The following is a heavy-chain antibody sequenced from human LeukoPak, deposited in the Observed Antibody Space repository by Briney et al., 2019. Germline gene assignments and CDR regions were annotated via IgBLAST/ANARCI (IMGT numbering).Heavy chain of an antibody. CDR2: ISYEVSNE. CDR3: AKDRNTVTTTFDY. Sequence: GGSLRLSCGALGFTLRTYAMPWVGQAPGKGLGWLAVISYEVSNEHYADSVTGRCTISRDNSKNALYLQMNSLRAEDTAVYYCAKDRNTVTTTFDYWGQGTLVTVSS. J-gene: IGHJ4*02. D-gene: IGHD4-17*01. V-gene: IGHV3-30-3*01. CDR1: GFTLRTYA.